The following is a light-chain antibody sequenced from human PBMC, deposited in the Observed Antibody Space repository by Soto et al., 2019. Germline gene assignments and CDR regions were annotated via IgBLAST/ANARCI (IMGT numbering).Light chain of an antibody. CDR2: GAS. J-gene: IGKJ2*03. CDR3: QDYHHWTPYS. CDR1: QSVSSN. V-gene: IGKV3-15*01. Sequence: EIVMTQSPATLSVSPGERATLSCRASQSVSSNLAWYQQKPGQAPRLLIYGASTRATGIPARFSGSGSGTEFTLPISSLQSEDFAVYYSQDYHHWTPYSLGLGPWLE.